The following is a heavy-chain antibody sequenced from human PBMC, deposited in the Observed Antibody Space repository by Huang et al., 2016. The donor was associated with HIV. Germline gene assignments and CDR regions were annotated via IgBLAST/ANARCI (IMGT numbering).Heavy chain of an antibody. V-gene: IGHV3-74*01. CDR3: ARSRRGGSSLSYFYYLDV. J-gene: IGHJ6*03. D-gene: IGHD2-15*01. Sequence: EVQLVESGGGLIQHGGSLTLSCAASGFNFSDYWMHWVRLVPGKGLCGVSSSKSDAIYPNDAGSVKGRFTIFRDNAKSTLYLQMNSLRFEDAAVYYCARSRRGGSSLSYFYYLDVWGKGTTVTVSS. CDR1: GFNFSDYW. CDR2: SKSDAIYP.